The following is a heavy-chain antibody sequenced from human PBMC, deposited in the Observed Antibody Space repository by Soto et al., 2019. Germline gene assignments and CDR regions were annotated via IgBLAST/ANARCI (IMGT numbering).Heavy chain of an antibody. J-gene: IGHJ6*02. V-gene: IGHV3-30*18. Sequence: QVHLVESGGGVVQPGRTLRLSCAASGFTFGSYGMHWVRQAPGKGLEWVAGISYDGSKKYYGESVKGRFTISSDNSKNTLYLQMNSLRVEDTAVYYCAKAIENYSTGYYKPFYYFGVDVWGQGITVTVSS. CDR2: ISYDGSKK. D-gene: IGHD3-22*01. CDR3: AKAIENYSTGYYKPFYYFGVDV. CDR1: GFTFGSYG.